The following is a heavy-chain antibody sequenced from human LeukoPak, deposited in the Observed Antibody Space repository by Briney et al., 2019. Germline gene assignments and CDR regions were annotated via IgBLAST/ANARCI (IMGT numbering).Heavy chain of an antibody. J-gene: IGHJ4*02. CDR1: GFTFSTYT. CDR3: ARDIVGYSYGVDF. D-gene: IGHD5-18*01. Sequence: GGSLRLSCAVSGFTFSTYTMSWVRQPPGKGLEWVSSISSDSTYIHYADSLTGRFTISRDNAKNSLFLHMNSLRAEDTAMYFCARDIVGYSYGVDFWGLGTLVTVSS. V-gene: IGHV3-21*01. CDR2: ISSDSTYI.